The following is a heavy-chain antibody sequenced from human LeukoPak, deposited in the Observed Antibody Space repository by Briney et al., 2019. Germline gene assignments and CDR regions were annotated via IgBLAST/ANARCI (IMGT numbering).Heavy chain of an antibody. CDR3: ARLPYSNRQQDY. CDR2: IYYTGST. Sequence: SETLSLTCTVSRGSLNINSYYWGWIRQPPGKGLEWIGNIYYTGSTYYNPSLKSRVTISVDTSNNQFSLKLSSVTAADTAVYYCARLPYSNRQQDYWGQGTLVTVSS. CDR1: RGSLNINSYY. D-gene: IGHD4-11*01. V-gene: IGHV4-39*01. J-gene: IGHJ4*02.